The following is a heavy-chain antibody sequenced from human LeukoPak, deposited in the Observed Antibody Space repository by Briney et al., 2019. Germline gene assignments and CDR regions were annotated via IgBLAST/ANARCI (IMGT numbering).Heavy chain of an antibody. Sequence: PGGSLRLSCAASGFAFRNYWVHWVRQSPGKGLVCVARINTHGSSTNYADSVKGRFTISRDNAKNTLYLQMTSLSAEDTAVYYALAGYYYYYMDVWGKGTTVTVSS. CDR1: GFAFRNYW. CDR2: INTHGSST. J-gene: IGHJ6*03. CDR3: LAGYYYYYMDV. D-gene: IGHD6-13*01. V-gene: IGHV3-74*01.